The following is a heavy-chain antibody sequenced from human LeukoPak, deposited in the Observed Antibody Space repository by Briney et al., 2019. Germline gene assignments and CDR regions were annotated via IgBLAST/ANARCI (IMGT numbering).Heavy chain of an antibody. V-gene: IGHV1-46*01. CDR2: INPSGGST. CDR3: AREGAVAGFDY. J-gene: IGHJ4*02. D-gene: IGHD6-19*01. Sequence: ASVKVSCKASGYTFTSYYMHWVRQAPGQGLEWMGIINPSGGSTSYAQKFQGRVTMTRDMSTSTVYMELSSLRSEDTAVYYCAREGAVAGFDYWGQGTLVTVSS. CDR1: GYTFTSYY.